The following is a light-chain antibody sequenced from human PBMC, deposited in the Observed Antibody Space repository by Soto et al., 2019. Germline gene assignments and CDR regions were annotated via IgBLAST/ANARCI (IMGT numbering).Light chain of an antibody. CDR3: QQYNDRPPLT. CDR1: QSVNNN. Sequence: EVVMTQSPALLSMSPGERVTLSCRASQSVNNNLAWYQQQPGQAPRLLIYDTSSRATGVPARFSGSGSGTEFTLTISSLKAEDFAVYYCQQYNDRPPLTFGGGTKVDI. CDR2: DTS. J-gene: IGKJ4*01. V-gene: IGKV3-15*01.